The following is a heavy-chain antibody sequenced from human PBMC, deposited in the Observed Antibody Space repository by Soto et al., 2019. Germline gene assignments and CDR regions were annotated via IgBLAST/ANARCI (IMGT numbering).Heavy chain of an antibody. V-gene: IGHV4-59*01. J-gene: IGHJ5*02. CDR3: AGGRGGKNEPIHTNFFGP. D-gene: IGHD3-16*01. CDR2: IHHSGST. CDR1: GAAISTYH. Sequence: QVQLQESGPGLLKPSETLSLTCTVSGAAISTYHWSWIRQSPGKGLECIGYIHHSGSTNYNPSLRSRVTISLHPSKTLCSLKGTSVTAADTAVYYCAGGRGGKNEPIHTNFFGPWGQGTLVTVSS.